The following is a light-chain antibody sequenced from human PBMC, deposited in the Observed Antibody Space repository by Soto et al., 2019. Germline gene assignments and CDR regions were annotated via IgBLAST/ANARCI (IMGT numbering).Light chain of an antibody. Sequence: EIVLTQSPGTLSLSPGEGATLSCRASQSVRYNYLAWYQQKPGQAHRLLIYGASTRATGIQARFSGSGSGTEFTLTIRSLQSEDFAVYYCKQYNNWPRTFGQGTKVDIK. CDR3: KQYNNWPRT. CDR1: QSVRYNY. CDR2: GAS. J-gene: IGKJ1*01. V-gene: IGKV3-15*01.